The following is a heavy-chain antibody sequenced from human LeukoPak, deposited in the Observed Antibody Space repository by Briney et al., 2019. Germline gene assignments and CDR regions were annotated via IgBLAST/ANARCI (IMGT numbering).Heavy chain of an antibody. V-gene: IGHV4-59*08. J-gene: IGHJ4*02. D-gene: IGHD5-24*01. CDR1: GGSISSYY. CDR2: IYYSGST. Sequence: PSETLSLTCTVSGGSISSYYWSWIRQPPGKGLEWIGYIYYSGSTNYNPSLKSRVTISVDTSKNQFSLKLSSVTAADTAVYYCARHSRDGYAHLGQGTLVTVSS. CDR3: ARHSRDGYAH.